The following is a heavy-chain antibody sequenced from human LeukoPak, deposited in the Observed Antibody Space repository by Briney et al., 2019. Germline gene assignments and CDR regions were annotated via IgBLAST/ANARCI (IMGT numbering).Heavy chain of an antibody. CDR2: IIPIFGTA. J-gene: IGHJ4*02. D-gene: IGHD2-2*01. V-gene: IGHV1-69*13. CDR3: ARGGIVVVPYYFDY. Sequence: GASVKVSCKASGGTFSSYAISWVRQAPGQGLEWMGGIIPIFGTANYAQKFQGRVTITADESTSTAHMELSSLRSEDTAVYYCARGGIVVVPYYFDYWGQGTLVTVSS. CDR1: GGTFSSYA.